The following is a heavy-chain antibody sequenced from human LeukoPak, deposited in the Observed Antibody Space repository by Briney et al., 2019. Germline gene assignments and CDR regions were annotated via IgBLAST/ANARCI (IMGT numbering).Heavy chain of an antibody. CDR2: IYYSGST. CDR1: GVSISSYY. CDR3: ARYTSMVGDAFDI. Sequence: SETLSLTCTVSGVSISSYYWSWIRQPPGKGLEWIGYIYYSGSTNYNPSLKSRVTISVDTSKNQFSLKLSSVTAADTAVYYCARYTSMVGDAFDIWGQGTMVTVSS. J-gene: IGHJ3*02. V-gene: IGHV4-59*01. D-gene: IGHD5-18*01.